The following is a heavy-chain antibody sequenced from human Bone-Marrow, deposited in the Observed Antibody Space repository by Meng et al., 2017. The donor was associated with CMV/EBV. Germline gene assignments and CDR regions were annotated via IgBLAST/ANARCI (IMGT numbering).Heavy chain of an antibody. D-gene: IGHD1-1*01. CDR1: GGSISSYY. CDR3: ATLEIALGGGYYGMDV. V-gene: IGHV4-59*01. CDR2: IYYSGST. J-gene: IGHJ6*02. Sequence: SEPPSLTCTVSGGSISSYYWSWIRQPPGKGLEWIGYIYYSGSTNYNPSLKSRVTISVDTSKNQFSLKLSSVTAADTAVYYCATLEIALGGGYYGMDVWGQGTTVTVSS.